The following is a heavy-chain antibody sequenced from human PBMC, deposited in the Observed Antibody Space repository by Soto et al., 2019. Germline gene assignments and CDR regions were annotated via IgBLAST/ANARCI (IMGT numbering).Heavy chain of an antibody. Sequence: QMHLVESGGGVVQPGRSLRLSCAASGFTFSTYAMHWVRQAPGKGLEWVAVISYDGSYKYYADSVKGRFTISRDNSKNLLYLQMNSLGAEDTAVYYCVRVQNKGSDTNYRGHHYYGMAVLGQGTTVTVSS. CDR3: VRVQNKGSDTNYRGHHYYGMAV. CDR1: GFTFSTYA. D-gene: IGHD4-4*01. V-gene: IGHV3-30*04. J-gene: IGHJ6*02. CDR2: ISYDGSYK.